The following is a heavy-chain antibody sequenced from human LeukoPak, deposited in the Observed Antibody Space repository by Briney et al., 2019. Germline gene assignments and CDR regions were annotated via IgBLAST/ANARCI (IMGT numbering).Heavy chain of an antibody. V-gene: IGHV3-30*03. CDR1: GFTFSDFA. CDR3: ARGPPGGKYYMDV. J-gene: IGHJ6*03. Sequence: PGGSLRLSCAASGFTFSDFAIHWVRQAPGKGLEWVAAISYDGSDKYFADSMKGRFAISRDDSKNTVYLQMNSLRADDTAVYYCARGPPGGKYYMDVWGKGTTVTVSS. D-gene: IGHD3-16*01. CDR2: ISYDGSDK.